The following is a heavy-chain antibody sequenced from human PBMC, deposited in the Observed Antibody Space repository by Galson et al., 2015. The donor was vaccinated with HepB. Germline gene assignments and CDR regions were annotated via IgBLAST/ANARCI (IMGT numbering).Heavy chain of an antibody. CDR3: ARWGAGAPRKYNWFDP. CDR1: GYTFTSYG. J-gene: IGHJ5*02. D-gene: IGHD1-26*01. Sequence: SVKVSCKASGYTFTSYGISWVRQAPGQGLEWMGWISAYNGNTNYAQKLQGRVTMTTDTSTSTAYMELRSLRSDDTAVYYCARWGAGAPRKYNWFDPWGQGTLVTVSS. V-gene: IGHV1-18*01. CDR2: ISAYNGNT.